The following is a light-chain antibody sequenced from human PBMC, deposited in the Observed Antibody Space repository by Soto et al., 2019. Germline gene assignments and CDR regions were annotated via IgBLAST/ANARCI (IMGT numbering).Light chain of an antibody. V-gene: IGKV3-11*01. CDR3: QQRHSWPIT. J-gene: IGKJ5*01. Sequence: EVVLTQSPATLSLSPGERATLSCRASQSVTNYLAWYQQKPGQAPRLLIYDVSNRATGIPARISGSGSGTDFTLTISSPEPEDFAIYYCQQRHSWPITFGQGTRLEIK. CDR1: QSVTNY. CDR2: DVS.